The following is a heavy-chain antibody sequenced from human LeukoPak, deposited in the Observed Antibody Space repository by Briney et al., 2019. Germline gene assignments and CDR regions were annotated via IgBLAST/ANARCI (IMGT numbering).Heavy chain of an antibody. CDR1: GFSFSDYY. V-gene: IGHV3-11*01. CDR2: ISSSGSAI. J-gene: IGHJ4*02. CDR3: AREGSSLTEIHY. D-gene: IGHD2-21*02. Sequence: GSLRLSCAASGFSFSDYYISWIRQAPGKGLEWVSYISSSGSAIYYTDSVKGRFTISRDNAKNSLYLQMNTLRAEDTAVYYCAREGSSLTEIHYWGQGTLVTVSS.